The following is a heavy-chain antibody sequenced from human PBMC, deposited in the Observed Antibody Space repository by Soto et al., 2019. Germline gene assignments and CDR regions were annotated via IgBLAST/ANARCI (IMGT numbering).Heavy chain of an antibody. Sequence: EVQLVESGGGSVQPGGSLRLSCAASGFTFSTFSMNWVRRAPGRGLELISYISGGGRPISYADSVKGRFTISRDNAKNSLYLQMDSLTDEDTAVYYCARDLGWAFDSWGQGTLVTVSS. CDR3: ARDLGWAFDS. CDR2: ISGGGRPI. CDR1: GFTFSTFS. V-gene: IGHV3-48*02. J-gene: IGHJ4*02. D-gene: IGHD6-19*01.